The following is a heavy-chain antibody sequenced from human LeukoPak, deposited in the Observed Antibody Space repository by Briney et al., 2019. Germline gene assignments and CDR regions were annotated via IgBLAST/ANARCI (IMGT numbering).Heavy chain of an antibody. V-gene: IGHV4-59*01. D-gene: IGHD3-10*01. CDR1: GGSISGYH. Sequence: PSETLSLTCNVSGGSISGYHWSWIRQPPGKGLEWLGYIYYSGSSNYNPSLKSRVTISVDTSKNQFSLKLSSVTAADTAVYYCARDRDGSGIRGFDYWGQGTLVTVSS. CDR3: ARDRDGSGIRGFDY. CDR2: IYYSGSS. J-gene: IGHJ4*02.